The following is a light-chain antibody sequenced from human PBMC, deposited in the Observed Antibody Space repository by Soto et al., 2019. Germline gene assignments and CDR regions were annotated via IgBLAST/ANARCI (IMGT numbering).Light chain of an antibody. CDR1: QGISSY. Sequence: DIQLTQSTSFLSASVGNRVTITCRASQGISSYLAWYQQKPGKAPKLLIYAASTLQSGVPSRFSGSESGTEFTLTISSLQPEDFATYYCQHLNTYPLTFGGGTKVDIK. CDR3: QHLNTYPLT. V-gene: IGKV1-9*01. J-gene: IGKJ4*01. CDR2: AAS.